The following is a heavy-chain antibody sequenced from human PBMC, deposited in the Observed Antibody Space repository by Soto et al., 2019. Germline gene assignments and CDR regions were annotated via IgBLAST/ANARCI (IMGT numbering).Heavy chain of an antibody. V-gene: IGHV4-39*01. J-gene: IGHJ6*03. Sequence: SETLSLTCTVSGGSISSSSYYWGWIRQPPGKGLEWIGSIYYSGSTYYNPSLKSRVTISVDTSKNQFSLKLSSVTAADTAVYYCATSTVDIVATIVLAYYYYYMDVWGKGTTVTVSS. CDR1: GGSISSSSYY. CDR3: ATSTVDIVATIVLAYYYYYMDV. CDR2: IYYSGST. D-gene: IGHD5-12*01.